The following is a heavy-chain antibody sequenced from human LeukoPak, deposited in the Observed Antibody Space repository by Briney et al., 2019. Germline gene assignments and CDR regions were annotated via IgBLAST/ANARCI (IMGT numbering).Heavy chain of an antibody. V-gene: IGHV3-21*01. D-gene: IGHD6-13*01. Sequence: GGSLRLSCAASGFTFNTFGLNWVRQLPGKGLQWVSYISPSSSYIYYEDSVKGRFTISRDDAKNSLYLQMNSLTVGDTAVYYCVRDDAAWLYWGRGALVTVS. CDR2: ISPSSSYI. J-gene: IGHJ4*02. CDR1: GFTFNTFG. CDR3: VRDDAAWLY.